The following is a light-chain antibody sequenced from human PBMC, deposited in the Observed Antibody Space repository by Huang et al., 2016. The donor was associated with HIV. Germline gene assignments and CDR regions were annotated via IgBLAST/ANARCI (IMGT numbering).Light chain of an antibody. CDR1: QNINTY. Sequence: DIQMTQSPFSLSASVGERVTITCRASQNINTYLNWFQQKPGKAPKLLIFAASSLQSEVPSRFSGSGSGTDFTLTISSLQPEDFATYYCQQSFSTPRMFGHGTKVELK. CDR3: QQSFSTPRM. J-gene: IGKJ1*01. CDR2: AAS. V-gene: IGKV1-39*01.